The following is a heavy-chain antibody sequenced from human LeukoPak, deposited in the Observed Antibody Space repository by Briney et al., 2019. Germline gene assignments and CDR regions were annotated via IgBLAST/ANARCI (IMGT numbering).Heavy chain of an antibody. CDR1: GFTFSSYG. CDR2: ISSGGGST. Sequence: GGSLRLSCAASGFTFSSYGMSWVRQAPGKGLEWVSSISSGGGSTYYADSVKGRVTISRDNSKNTLYLQMNSLRAEDTAVYYCAKGLTVAVNWGQGTLVTVSS. J-gene: IGHJ4*02. D-gene: IGHD2-15*01. V-gene: IGHV3-23*01. CDR3: AKGLTVAVN.